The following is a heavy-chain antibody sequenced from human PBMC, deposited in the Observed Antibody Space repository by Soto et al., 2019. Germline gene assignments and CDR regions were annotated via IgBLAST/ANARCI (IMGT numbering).Heavy chain of an antibody. V-gene: IGHV4-4*07. CDR2: LSASGRT. CDR1: GDSIGNFY. Sequence: SETLSLTCAISGDSIGNFYWSWIRQPAGKGLESLGRLSASGRTNYSPSLQSRVTMSLDRSKNRFSLRLTSVSAADTAVYFCARGMGRYFDIWGRGTLVTVSS. J-gene: IGHJ2*01. CDR3: ARGMGRYFDI. D-gene: IGHD2-8*01.